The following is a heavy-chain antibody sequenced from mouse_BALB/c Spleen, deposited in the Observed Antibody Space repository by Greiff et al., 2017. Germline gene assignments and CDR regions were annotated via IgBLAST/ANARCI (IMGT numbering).Heavy chain of an antibody. CDR3: AREDYDGGYAMDY. Sequence: VQLQQSGAELVRPGSSVKISCKASGYAFSSYWMNWVKQRPGQGLEWIGQIYPGDGDTNYNGKFKGKATLTADKSSSTAYMQLSSLTSEDSAVYFCAREDYDGGYAMDYWGQGTSVTVSS. CDR2: IYPGDGDT. CDR1: GYAFSSYW. D-gene: IGHD2-4*01. V-gene: IGHV1-80*01. J-gene: IGHJ4*01.